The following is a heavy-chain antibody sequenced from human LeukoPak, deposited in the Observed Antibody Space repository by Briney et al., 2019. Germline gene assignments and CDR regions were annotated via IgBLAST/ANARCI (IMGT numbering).Heavy chain of an antibody. CDR3: ARHSSSPSGYFDY. V-gene: IGHV5-10-1*01. Sequence: GESLKISCKGSGYSFTSYWISWVRQMPGIGLEWMGTIAPSDSYTNYRPSFQGHVTISADKSISTAYLQWSSLKASDTAMYYCARHSSSPSGYFDYWGQGTLVTVSS. D-gene: IGHD3-10*01. CDR2: IAPSDSYT. CDR1: GYSFTSYW. J-gene: IGHJ4*02.